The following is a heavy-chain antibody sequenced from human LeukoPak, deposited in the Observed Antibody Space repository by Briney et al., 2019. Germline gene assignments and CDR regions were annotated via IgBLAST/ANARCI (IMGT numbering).Heavy chain of an antibody. Sequence: GGSLRLSCAASGVTFSSYAMHWVRQAPGKGLEWVALISSDGNDKLYGDSVKGRFTISRDDSKSTLYLQMNSLRAEDTAVYYCTTKVIRGNSGDDYDDWGQGTLVTVSS. D-gene: IGHD5-12*01. CDR2: ISSDGNDK. CDR1: GVTFSSYA. V-gene: IGHV3-30*03. J-gene: IGHJ4*02. CDR3: TTKVIRGNSGDDYDD.